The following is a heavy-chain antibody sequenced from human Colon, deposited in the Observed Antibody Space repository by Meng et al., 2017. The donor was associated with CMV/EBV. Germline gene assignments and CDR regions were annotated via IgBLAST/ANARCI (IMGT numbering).Heavy chain of an antibody. J-gene: IGHJ4*02. Sequence: VVFGGVVVDLWVSRGLACEASGFSFSKYAMHWVRQASGKGLEWVACIWFDGSSKDYADSVKGRFNISRDNSMNRLYLQVNSLRSEDTAVYYCVKTGTAWQFDFWGQGTLVTVPS. CDR2: IWFDGSSK. CDR3: VKTGTAWQFDF. V-gene: IGHV3-30*02. CDR1: GFSFSKYA. D-gene: IGHD2-21*02.